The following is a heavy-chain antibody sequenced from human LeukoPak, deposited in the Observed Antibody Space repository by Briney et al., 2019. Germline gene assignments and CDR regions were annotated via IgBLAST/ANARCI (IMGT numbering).Heavy chain of an antibody. Sequence: GGSLRLSCAASGFIFSDYWMSWVRQAPGKGLEWVSGISGSGAKTYYADSVKGRFTISRDNSKNTLYVQMNNLRAEDTAVYYCAKSLVVTTIGPLDSWGQGTLVTVSA. CDR2: ISGSGAKT. CDR3: AKSLVVTTIGPLDS. J-gene: IGHJ4*02. D-gene: IGHD2-21*02. CDR1: GFIFSDYW. V-gene: IGHV3-23*01.